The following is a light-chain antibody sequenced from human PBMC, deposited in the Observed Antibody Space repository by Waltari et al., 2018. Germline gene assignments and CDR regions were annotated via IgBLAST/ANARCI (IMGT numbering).Light chain of an antibody. J-gene: IGKJ5*01. Sequence: DIQMTQSPSSLSVSVGDRVTITFQASPGIVYFLNWYQHKPGKAPKLLIYDASNLETGVPSRFSGSGSGTDFTFTITSLQPEDIATYYCQQYHNFPLTFGQGTRLEIK. CDR2: DAS. CDR3: QQYHNFPLT. V-gene: IGKV1-33*01. CDR1: PGIVYF.